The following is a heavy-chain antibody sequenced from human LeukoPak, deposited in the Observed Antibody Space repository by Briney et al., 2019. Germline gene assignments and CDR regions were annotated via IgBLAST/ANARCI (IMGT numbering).Heavy chain of an antibody. Sequence: SQTLSLTCTVSGGSISSGGYYWSWIRQHPGKGLEWIGYIYYSGSTYYNPSLKSRVTISVDKSKNQFSLKLSSVTAADTAVYYCASRGTAAGTRFFDYWGQGTLVTVSS. CDR2: IYYSGST. J-gene: IGHJ4*02. D-gene: IGHD6-13*01. CDR3: ASRGTAAGTRFFDY. V-gene: IGHV4-31*03. CDR1: GGSISSGGYY.